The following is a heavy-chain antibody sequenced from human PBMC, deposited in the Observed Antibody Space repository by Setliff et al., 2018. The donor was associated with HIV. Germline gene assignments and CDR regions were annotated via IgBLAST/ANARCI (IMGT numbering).Heavy chain of an antibody. D-gene: IGHD6-19*01. Sequence: AASVKVSCKASGYTFTSYAMHWVRQAPGQRLEWMGWVHAGNSNTKYSQKFQGRVTFTRDTSAHTAYMELSSLTSEDTAVYYCATFYSTGWYNPWGQGTLVTAPQ. CDR2: VHAGNSNT. CDR1: GYTFTSYA. J-gene: IGHJ5*02. CDR3: ATFYSTGWYNP. V-gene: IGHV1-3*01.